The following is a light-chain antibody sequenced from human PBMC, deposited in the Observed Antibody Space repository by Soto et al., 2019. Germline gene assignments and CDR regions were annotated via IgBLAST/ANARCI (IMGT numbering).Light chain of an antibody. V-gene: IGKV1-39*01. Sequence: DIQMTQSPSSLSASVGDRVTITCRASQNIRGHLVWYQQKPGRAPEFLIYTASSLESGVPSRFSGSGSGTDFSLTINSLQPEDSAIYYCQQSYEAPPTFGQGTKVAI. CDR2: TAS. J-gene: IGKJ1*01. CDR3: QQSYEAPPT. CDR1: QNIRGH.